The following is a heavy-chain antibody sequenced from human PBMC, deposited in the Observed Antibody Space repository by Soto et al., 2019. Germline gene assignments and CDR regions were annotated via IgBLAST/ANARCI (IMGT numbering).Heavy chain of an antibody. V-gene: IGHV3-11*01. CDR3: AGLVVVAAVGY. Sequence: GGSLRLSCAASGFTFSDYYMSWIRQAPGKGLEWVSYISSSGTTIYYADSVKGRFTISRDNAKNSLYLQMNSLRAEDTAVYYCAGLVVVAAVGYWGQGNLVTVSS. J-gene: IGHJ4*02. CDR2: ISSSGTTI. CDR1: GFTFSDYY. D-gene: IGHD2-15*01.